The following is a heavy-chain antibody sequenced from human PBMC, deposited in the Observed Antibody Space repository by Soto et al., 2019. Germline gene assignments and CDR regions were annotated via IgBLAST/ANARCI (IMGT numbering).Heavy chain of an antibody. CDR2: ISYDGSNK. Sequence: QVQLVESGGGVVQPGRSMRLSCAASGFTFSSYGMHWVRQAPGKGLEWVAVISYDGSNKYYADSVKGRFTISRDNSKNTLYLQMNSLRAEDRAVYYCSEAPAHEDIVVVVAATYSYYYGMDVCCQGTTVTVSS. CDR1: GFTFSSYG. J-gene: IGHJ6*02. CDR3: SEAPAHEDIVVVVAATYSYYYGMDV. V-gene: IGHV3-30*18. D-gene: IGHD2-15*01.